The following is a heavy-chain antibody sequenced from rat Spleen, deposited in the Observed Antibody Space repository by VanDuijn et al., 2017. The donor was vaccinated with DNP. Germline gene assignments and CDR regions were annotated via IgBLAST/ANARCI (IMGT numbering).Heavy chain of an antibody. CDR2: IRSGGGT. Sequence: QVQLKETGPGLVQPTQTLSITCTVSGFSLSSHYIQWVRQTPGKGLEWMGFIRSGGGTAYNPEFKSRLSISRDTSNNHFFLKMNSLKTEDTGVYYCARAGIGTSTGYFDYWGQGVMVAVSS. J-gene: IGHJ2*01. V-gene: IGHV2-65*01. CDR1: GFSLSSHY. D-gene: IGHD1-5*01. CDR3: ARAGIGTSTGYFDY.